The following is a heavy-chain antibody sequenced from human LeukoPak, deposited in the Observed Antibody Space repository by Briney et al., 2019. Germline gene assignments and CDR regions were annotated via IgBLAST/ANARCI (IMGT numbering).Heavy chain of an antibody. Sequence: GGSLRLSCAASGFTFSLYAMSWVRQAPGKGLVWVSGLNEDGGYTYYADSVKGRFTISRDNAKKSLYLQMNSLRAEDTAVYYCARDNYDSSGYYFDWGQGTLVTVSS. CDR3: ARDNYDSSGYYFD. V-gene: IGHV3-23*01. D-gene: IGHD3-22*01. J-gene: IGHJ4*02. CDR2: LNEDGGYT. CDR1: GFTFSLYA.